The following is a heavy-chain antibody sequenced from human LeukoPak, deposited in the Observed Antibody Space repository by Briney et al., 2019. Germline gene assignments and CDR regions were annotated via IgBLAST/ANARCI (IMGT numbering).Heavy chain of an antibody. CDR3: AKLSGNRLTHSDY. Sequence: GGSLRLSCAASGFTFSSYWMSWVRQAPGKGLEWVSTISDSSGSTYYADSVKGRFTISRDNSKNTLYLQMNSLRAEDTAVYYCAKLSGNRLTHSDYWGQGTLVTVSS. V-gene: IGHV3-23*01. CDR2: ISDSSGST. D-gene: IGHD2/OR15-2a*01. J-gene: IGHJ4*02. CDR1: GFTFSSYW.